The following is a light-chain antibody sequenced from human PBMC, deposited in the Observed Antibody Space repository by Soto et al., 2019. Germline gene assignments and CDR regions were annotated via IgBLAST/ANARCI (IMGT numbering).Light chain of an antibody. V-gene: IGLV2-14*01. Sequence: QSALTQPASVSGSPGQSITLSCTGTSSDVGGYHFVSWYQQHPGKAPKLIIYEVSNRPSGVSDRFSASKSGNTASLTISGLQAEDVADYYCYSYTTTSTYVFGTGTKLTVL. CDR2: EVS. CDR1: SSDVGGYHF. CDR3: YSYTTTSTYV. J-gene: IGLJ1*01.